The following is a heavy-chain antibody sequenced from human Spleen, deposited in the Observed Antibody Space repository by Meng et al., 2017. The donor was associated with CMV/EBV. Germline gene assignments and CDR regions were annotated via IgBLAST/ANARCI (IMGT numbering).Heavy chain of an antibody. J-gene: IGHJ4*02. CDR2: IYAGGGT. V-gene: IGHV3-53*01. CDR1: GFTVSTNY. CDR3: ARGDSSSSAPLDS. D-gene: IGHD3-16*01. Sequence: GGSLRLSCAASGFTVSTNYMSWVCQAPGKGLEWVSVIYAGGGTYYADSVKGRFTVSRDDCKNAAYLQVSSLRAEDTAVYYCARGDSSSSAPLDSWGQGTLVTVSS.